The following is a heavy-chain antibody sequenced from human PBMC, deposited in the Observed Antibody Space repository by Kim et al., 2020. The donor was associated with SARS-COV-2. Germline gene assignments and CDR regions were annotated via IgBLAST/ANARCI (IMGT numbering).Heavy chain of an antibody. Sequence: SETLSLTCAVYGGSFSGYYWSWVRQPPGKGLQWIWEIYHTGATNYNPSLKSQVTVSLDASKNQFSLRLRSVTAADTAVYYCASGDYGSNDYYFDFWSQGT. J-gene: IGHJ4*02. CDR3: ASGDYGSNDYYFDF. CDR1: GGSFSGYY. CDR2: IYHTGAT. V-gene: IGHV4-34*01. D-gene: IGHD3-22*01.